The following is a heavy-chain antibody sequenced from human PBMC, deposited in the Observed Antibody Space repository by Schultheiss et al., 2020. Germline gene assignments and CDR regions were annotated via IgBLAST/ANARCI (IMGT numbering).Heavy chain of an antibody. CDR2: IYYSGST. Sequence: SATLSLTCAVYGGSFSGYYWSWIRQPPGKGLEWIGYIYYSGSTYYNPSLKSRVTISVDTSKNQFSLKLSSVTAADTAVYYCARDDYYGSNFDYWGQGTLVTVSS. CDR3: ARDDYYGSNFDY. D-gene: IGHD3-3*01. J-gene: IGHJ4*02. CDR1: GGSFSGYY. V-gene: IGHV4-34*01.